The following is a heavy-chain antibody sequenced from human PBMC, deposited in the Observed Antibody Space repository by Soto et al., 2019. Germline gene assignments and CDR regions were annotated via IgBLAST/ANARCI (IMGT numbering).Heavy chain of an antibody. CDR2: ISSDGSDK. V-gene: IGHV3-30*18. D-gene: IGHD2-15*01. CDR3: VKGSEVARQELDY. J-gene: IGHJ4*02. Sequence: QVQLVESGGGVVQPGRSLRLSCAASGFTFSNFGMHWVRQAPGKGLEWVAVISSDGSDKYYSDPVKGRFTISRDNSKNTLFLQMNSLRVEDTAVYYCVKGSEVARQELDYWGQGTLVPVSS. CDR1: GFTFSNFG.